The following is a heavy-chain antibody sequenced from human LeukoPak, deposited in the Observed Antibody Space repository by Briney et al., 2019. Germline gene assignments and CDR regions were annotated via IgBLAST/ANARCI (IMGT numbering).Heavy chain of an antibody. CDR2: IRGNGET. Sequence: GGSLRLSCAASGLSFSSFAMSWVRQGPARGLEWVSSIRGNGETFYADSVKGRFTLSSDSSRNTVYFQLNNLRAEDTAVYYCAKDLAAAGTDYFDYWGQGTLVTVSS. CDR1: GLSFSSFA. J-gene: IGHJ4*02. V-gene: IGHV3-23*01. D-gene: IGHD6-13*01. CDR3: AKDLAAAGTDYFDY.